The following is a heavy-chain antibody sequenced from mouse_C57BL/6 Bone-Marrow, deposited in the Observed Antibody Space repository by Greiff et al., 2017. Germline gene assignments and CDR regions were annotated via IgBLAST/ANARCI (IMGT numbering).Heavy chain of an antibody. CDR3: ARGGLGGYDPYAMDY. D-gene: IGHD2-2*01. Sequence: QVQLQQSGPELVKPGASVRLSSKASAYTFTSYDIIWLKQRPGQGLEGIGWIYPRDGSTKYNEKFKGKATLTVDTSSSTAYMELHSLTSEDSAVYFCARGGLGGYDPYAMDYWGQGTSVTVSS. V-gene: IGHV1-85*01. CDR1: AYTFTSYD. J-gene: IGHJ4*01. CDR2: IYPRDGST.